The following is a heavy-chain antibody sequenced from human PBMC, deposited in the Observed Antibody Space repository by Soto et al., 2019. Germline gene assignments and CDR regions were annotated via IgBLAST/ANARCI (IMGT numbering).Heavy chain of an antibody. J-gene: IGHJ3*02. V-gene: IGHV1-69*13. CDR1: GDTFRSYA. CDR2: IIPIFGTA. Sequence: SVQVSCPAAGDTFRSYAISWVRQAPGQGLEWMGGIIPIFGTANYAQKFQGRVTITADESTSTAYMELSSLRSEDTAVYYCALYYYDGSGYLLPFDIWGQGKMFTVS. D-gene: IGHD3-22*01. CDR3: ALYYYDGSGYLLPFDI.